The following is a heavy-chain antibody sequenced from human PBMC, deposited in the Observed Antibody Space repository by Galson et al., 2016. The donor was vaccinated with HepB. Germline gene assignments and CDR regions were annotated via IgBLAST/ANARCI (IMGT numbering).Heavy chain of an antibody. J-gene: IGHJ2*01. CDR3: AAGVVYGGWPWYFDL. V-gene: IGHV1-58*01. CDR1: GFTFTDSA. CDR2: TVVGSGNT. D-gene: IGHD4-23*01. Sequence: SVKASCKASGFTFTDSAVQWVRQARGQRLEWIGWTVVGSGNTNYAQKFQARITFTRDMSTSTAYMELNSLRSEDTAVYYCAAGVVYGGWPWYFDLWGLGTLVTVSS.